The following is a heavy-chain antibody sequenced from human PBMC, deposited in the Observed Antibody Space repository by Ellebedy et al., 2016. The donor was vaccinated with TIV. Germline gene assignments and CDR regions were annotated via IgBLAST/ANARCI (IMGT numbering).Heavy chain of an antibody. V-gene: IGHV3-11*01. D-gene: IGHD6-13*01. CDR3: ARGFSSAWYWDN. J-gene: IGHJ4*02. CDR1: GFTFSDYY. CDR2: IFSSGSPI. Sequence: GESLKISXAASGFTFSDYYMSWIRQAPGKGLEWVSHIFSSGSPIYYADSVKGRFIISRDNAKNSLYLQMNSLRAEDTAIYYCARGFSSAWYWDNWGQGTLVTVSS.